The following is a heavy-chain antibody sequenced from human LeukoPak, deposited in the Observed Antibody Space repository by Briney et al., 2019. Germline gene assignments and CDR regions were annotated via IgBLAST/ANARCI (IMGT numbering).Heavy chain of an antibody. J-gene: IGHJ4*02. CDR2: INPNSGGT. D-gene: IGHD2-15*01. CDR1: GYTFSDYY. Sequence: ASVKVSCKASGYTFSDYYIHWVRQAPGQGLEWVGWINPNSGGTNYAQKFQGRVTITADKSTSTAYMELSSLRSEDTAVYYCARDGTYCSGGSCPAMWGQGTLVTVSS. CDR3: ARDGTYCSGGSCPAM. V-gene: IGHV1-2*02.